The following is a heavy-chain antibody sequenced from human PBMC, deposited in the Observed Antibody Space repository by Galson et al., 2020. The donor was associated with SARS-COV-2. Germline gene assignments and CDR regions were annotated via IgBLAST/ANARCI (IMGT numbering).Heavy chain of an antibody. D-gene: IGHD2-2*01. CDR2: IVVGSGNT. CDR3: AAPDCSSTSCYDAFDI. CDR1: GFTFTRSA. Sequence: SVKVSCKASGFTFTRSAVQWVRQARGQRLEWIGWIVVGSGNTNYAQKFQERVTITRDMSTSTAYMELSSLRSEDTAVYYCAAPDCSSTSCYDAFDIWGQGTMVTVSS. J-gene: IGHJ3*02. V-gene: IGHV1-58*01.